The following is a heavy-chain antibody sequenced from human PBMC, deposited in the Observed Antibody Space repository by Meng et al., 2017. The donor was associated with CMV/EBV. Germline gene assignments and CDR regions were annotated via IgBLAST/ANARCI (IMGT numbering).Heavy chain of an antibody. D-gene: IGHD6-19*01. CDR2: IYYSGST. V-gene: IGHV4-39*07. CDR1: GGSISSSSYY. CDR3: ARDIGLSQQWQSNDWFDP. Sequence: SETLSPTCTVSGGSISSSSYYWGWIRQPPGKGLEWIGSIYYSGSTYYNPSLKSRVTIISLDTSKNQFSLKLSSVSAADTAVYYCARDIGLSQQWQSNDWFDPWGQGTLVTVSS. J-gene: IGHJ5*02.